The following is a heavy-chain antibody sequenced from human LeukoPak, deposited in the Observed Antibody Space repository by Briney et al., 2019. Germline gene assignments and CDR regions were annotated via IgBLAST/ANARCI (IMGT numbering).Heavy chain of an antibody. CDR1: GGAISSHC. V-gene: IGHV4-59*08. CDR2: IYYSGST. D-gene: IGHD1-26*01. J-gene: IGHJ6*02. CDR3: ARHMSSGTNPRDF. Sequence: KTSETLSSTCTVSGGAISSHCWSWIRQPPGKGLERIAYIYYSGSTNYNPSLQRRVTKSVDTSKNQLSLKVSSVTAADTAVYDCARHMSSGTNPRDFWGQGTTVTVSS.